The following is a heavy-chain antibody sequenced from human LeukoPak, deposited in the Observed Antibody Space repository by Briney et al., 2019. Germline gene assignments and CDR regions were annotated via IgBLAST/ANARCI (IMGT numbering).Heavy chain of an antibody. Sequence: SQTLSLTCTVSGGSVTSGDFYWSWIRQPPGKGLEWMGYIYNSGSTYYNPSLQSRVTISLDTSKNQFSLKLSSVTAADTAVYYCARLVGNSSGWYNWFDPWGQGTLVTVSS. CDR3: ARLVGNSSGWYNWFDP. CDR1: GGSVTSGDFY. V-gene: IGHV4-30-4*08. CDR2: IYNSGST. D-gene: IGHD6-19*01. J-gene: IGHJ5*02.